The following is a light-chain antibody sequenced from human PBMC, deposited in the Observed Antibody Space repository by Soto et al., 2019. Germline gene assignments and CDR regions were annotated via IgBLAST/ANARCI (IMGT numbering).Light chain of an antibody. J-gene: IGLJ7*01. Sequence: QSALTQPASVSGSPGQSITISCSGTSSNIGGYNVVSWYQQHPGKAPKVIIYDAIKRPSVVSNRFSGSISGTTASLTISGLQADDEADYYCCSYVGATTYVFGSGTQLTVL. CDR1: SSNIGGYNV. CDR2: DAI. CDR3: CSYVGATTYV. V-gene: IGLV2-23*01.